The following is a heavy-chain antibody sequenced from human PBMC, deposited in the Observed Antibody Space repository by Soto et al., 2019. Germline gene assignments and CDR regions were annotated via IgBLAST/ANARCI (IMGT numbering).Heavy chain of an antibody. CDR2: ISAYNGNT. CDR1: GYTFTSYG. Sequence: QVPLVQSGAEVKKPGASVKVSCKASGYTFTSYGISWVRQAPGQGLEWMGWISAYNGNTNYAQKLQGRVTMTTDTPTRTAYMELRILRSDDTAVYYCAEYSNYFWFDPWGQGTLVTVSS. CDR3: AEYSNYFWFDP. V-gene: IGHV1-18*01. D-gene: IGHD4-4*01. J-gene: IGHJ5*02.